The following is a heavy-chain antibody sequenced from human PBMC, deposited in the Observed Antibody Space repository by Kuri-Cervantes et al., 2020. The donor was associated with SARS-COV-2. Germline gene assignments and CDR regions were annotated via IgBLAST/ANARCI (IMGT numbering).Heavy chain of an antibody. CDR3: ARDVFPAYYYDSSGPTPGMW. D-gene: IGHD3-22*01. V-gene: IGHV1-46*01. J-gene: IGHJ4*02. CDR1: GYTFTSYY. CDR2: INPSGGST. Sequence: ASVKDSCKASGYTFTSYYMHWVRQAPGQGLEWMGIINPSGGSTSYAQKFQGRVTMTRDTSTSTVYMELSSLRSEDTAVYYCARDVFPAYYYDSSGPTPGMWWGQGTLVTVSS.